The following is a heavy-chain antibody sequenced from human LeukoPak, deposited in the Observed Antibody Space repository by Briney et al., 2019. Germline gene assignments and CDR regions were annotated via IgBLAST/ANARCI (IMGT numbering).Heavy chain of an antibody. V-gene: IGHV5-51*01. D-gene: IGHD3-22*01. CDR2: IYPGDSNI. CDR1: GYRFTSYW. J-gene: IGHJ4*02. Sequence: GESLKISCKGSGYRFTSYWIGWVRQMPGKGLEWMGIIYPGDSNIRYSPSFQGQVTISADKSISTAYMELSRLRSDDTAVYYCARDPHYDSSQNWGQGTLVTVSS. CDR3: ARDPHYDSSQN.